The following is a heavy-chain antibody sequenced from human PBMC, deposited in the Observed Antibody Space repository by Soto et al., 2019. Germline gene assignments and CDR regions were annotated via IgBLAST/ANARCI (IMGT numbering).Heavy chain of an antibody. D-gene: IGHD4-17*01. Sequence: NPSETLSLTCTVSGGSISSYYWSWIRQPPGKGLEWIGYIYYSGSTNYNPSLKSRVTISVDTSKNQFSLKLSSVTAADTAVYYCARLQGFGDYAAYYFDYWGQGTLVTVSS. CDR2: IYYSGST. CDR1: GGSISSYY. V-gene: IGHV4-59*01. J-gene: IGHJ4*02. CDR3: ARLQGFGDYAAYYFDY.